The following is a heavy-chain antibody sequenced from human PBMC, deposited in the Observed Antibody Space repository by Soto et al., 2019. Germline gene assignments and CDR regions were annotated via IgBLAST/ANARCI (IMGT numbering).Heavy chain of an antibody. J-gene: IGHJ4*02. CDR3: ASLGAYYDILTYYFDY. CDR1: GFTFSSYW. Sequence: TGGSLRLSCAASGFTFSSYWMSWVRQAPGKGLEWVANIKQDGSEKYYVDSVKGRFTISRDNAKNSLYLQMNSLRAEDTAVYYCASLGAYYDILTYYFDYWGQGTLVTVSS. CDR2: IKQDGSEK. D-gene: IGHD3-9*01. V-gene: IGHV3-7*01.